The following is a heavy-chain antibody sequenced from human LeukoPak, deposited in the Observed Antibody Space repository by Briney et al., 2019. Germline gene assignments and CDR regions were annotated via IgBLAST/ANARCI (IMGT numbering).Heavy chain of an antibody. J-gene: IGHJ3*02. V-gene: IGHV3-73*01. CDR1: GFTFSSYA. CDR2: IRSKANSYAT. Sequence: GGSLRLSCAASGFTFSSYAMSWVRQASGKGLEWVGRIRSKANSYATAYAASVKGRFTISRDDSKNTAYLQMNSLKTEDTAVYYCTLIHYYDSSGYYHDAFRKNDAFDIWGQGTMVTVSS. D-gene: IGHD3-22*01. CDR3: TLIHYYDSSGYYHDAFRKNDAFDI.